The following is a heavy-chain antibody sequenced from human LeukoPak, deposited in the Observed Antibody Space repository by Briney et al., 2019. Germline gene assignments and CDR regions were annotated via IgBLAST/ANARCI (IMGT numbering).Heavy chain of an antibody. CDR3: ARSGYGDFDF. V-gene: IGHV3-11*01. J-gene: IGHJ4*02. CDR1: GFSLSDYS. D-gene: IGHD2-15*01. Sequence: GGSLRLSCAASGFSLSDYSMSWIRKAPGKGLEWISYMRPNGHTTYYADSLKGRISVSWDNARNSLYLQLSSLTAADTAFYYCARSGYGDFDFWGQGALVTVSS. CDR2: MRPNGHTT.